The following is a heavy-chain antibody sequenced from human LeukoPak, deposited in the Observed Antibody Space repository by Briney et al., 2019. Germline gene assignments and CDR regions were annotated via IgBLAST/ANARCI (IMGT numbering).Heavy chain of an antibody. D-gene: IGHD2-2*02. CDR2: IIPIFGTA. J-gene: IGHJ6*02. V-gene: IGHV1-69*13. CDR1: GGTFSSYA. CDR3: ARCGVPAAIPLDDYYYGMDV. Sequence: SVKVSCKASGGTFSSYANSWVRQAPGQGLEWMGGIIPIFGTANYAQKFQGRVTITADESTSTAYMELSSLRSEDTAVYYCARCGVPAAIPLDDYYYGMDVWGQGTTVTVSS.